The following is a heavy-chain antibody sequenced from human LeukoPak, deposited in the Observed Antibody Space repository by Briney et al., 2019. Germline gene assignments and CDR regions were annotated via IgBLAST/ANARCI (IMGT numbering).Heavy chain of an antibody. CDR3: ARVGEYDSFDY. Sequence: GGSLRLSCAASGFTFSNFWMYCVRQPPGKGLVWVSRISSDGSNTNYADSVKGRFTISRDNAKNTLYLQMDSLRAEDTAVYYCARVGEYDSFDYWGQGTLVTVSS. D-gene: IGHD2/OR15-2a*01. V-gene: IGHV3-74*01. J-gene: IGHJ4*02. CDR2: ISSDGSNT. CDR1: GFTFSNFW.